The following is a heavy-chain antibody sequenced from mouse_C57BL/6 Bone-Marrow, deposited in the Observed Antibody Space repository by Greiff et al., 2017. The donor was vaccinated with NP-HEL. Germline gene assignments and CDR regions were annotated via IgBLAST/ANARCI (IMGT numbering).Heavy chain of an antibody. J-gene: IGHJ1*03. CDR1: GFTFTDYY. V-gene: IGHV7-3*01. CDR2: IRNKANGYTT. Sequence: EVMLVESGGGLVQPGGSLSLSCAASGFTFTDYYMSWVRQPPGKALEWLGFIRNKANGYTTEYSASVKGRFTISRDNSQSILYLQMNALRAEDSATYYCARYGDDGYVCWYFEVWGTGTTVTVSS. D-gene: IGHD2-3*01. CDR3: ARYGDDGYVCWYFEV.